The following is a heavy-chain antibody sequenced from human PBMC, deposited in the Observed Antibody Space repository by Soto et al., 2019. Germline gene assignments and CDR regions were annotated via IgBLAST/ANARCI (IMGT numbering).Heavy chain of an antibody. CDR1: GYTFTSYA. CDR2: INAGNGNT. CDR3: ARGASPLIDY. Sequence: QVQLVQSGAEVKKPGASVNVSCMASGYTFTSYAMHWVRQAPGQRLEWMGWINAGNGNTKYSQKFQGRVTIIRDTSASTAYMELSSLRSEYTAVYYCARGASPLIDYWGQGTLVTVSS. V-gene: IGHV1-3*01. D-gene: IGHD1-26*01. J-gene: IGHJ4*02.